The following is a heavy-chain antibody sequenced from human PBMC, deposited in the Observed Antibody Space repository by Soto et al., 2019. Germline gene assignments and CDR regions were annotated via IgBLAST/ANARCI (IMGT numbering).Heavy chain of an antibody. CDR1: GFTFSSYS. CDR2: ISSSSSYI. V-gene: IGHV3-21*01. D-gene: IGHD6-6*01. J-gene: IGHJ4*02. CDR3: ARDPARIIDIAAPTYEDQELYDY. Sequence: GGSLRLSCAASGFTFSSYSMNWVRQAPGKGLEWVSSISSSSSYIYYADSVKGRFTISRDNAKNSLYLQMNSLRAEDTAVYYCARDPARIIDIAAPTYEDQELYDYWGQGTLVTVSS.